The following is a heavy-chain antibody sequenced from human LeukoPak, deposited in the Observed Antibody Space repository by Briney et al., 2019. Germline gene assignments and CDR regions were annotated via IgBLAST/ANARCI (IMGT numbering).Heavy chain of an antibody. CDR2: ISSSGSAT. CDR1: GFTFSSYA. V-gene: IGHV3-48*03. J-gene: IGHJ4*02. CDR3: AREGHYYFDY. Sequence: TGGSLRLSCAASGFTFSSYAMSWVRQAPGKGLEWVSYISSSGSATHYADSVKGRFTISRDNAKNSLYLQLNSLRAEDTAVYYCAREGHYYFDYWGQGTLVPVSS.